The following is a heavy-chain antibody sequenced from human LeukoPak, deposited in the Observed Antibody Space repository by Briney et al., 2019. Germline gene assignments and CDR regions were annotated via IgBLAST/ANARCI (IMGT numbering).Heavy chain of an antibody. CDR2: MSYDGSNK. J-gene: IGHJ4*02. Sequence: GGSLRLSCAASGFTFSSYTMHWVRQAPGRGLEWVAIMSYDGSNKYYAESVKGRFTISRDNSKNTLYLQMNSLRAEDTAVYYCARETVGAPDYWGQGTLVTVSS. V-gene: IGHV3-30-3*01. D-gene: IGHD1-26*01. CDR3: ARETVGAPDY. CDR1: GFTFSSYT.